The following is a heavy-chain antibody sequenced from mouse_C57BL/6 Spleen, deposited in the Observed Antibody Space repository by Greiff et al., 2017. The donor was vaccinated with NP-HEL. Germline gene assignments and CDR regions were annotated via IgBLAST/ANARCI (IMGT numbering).Heavy chain of an antibody. J-gene: IGHJ1*03. Sequence: EVQLKQSGPELVKPGDSVKISCKASGYSFTGYFMNWVMQSHGKSLEWIGRINPYNGDTFYNQKFKGKATLTVDKSSSTAHMELRSLTSEDSAVYYCARDYGSSYWYFDVWGTGTTVTVSS. CDR2: INPYNGDT. V-gene: IGHV1-20*01. CDR1: GYSFTGYF. CDR3: ARDYGSSYWYFDV. D-gene: IGHD1-1*01.